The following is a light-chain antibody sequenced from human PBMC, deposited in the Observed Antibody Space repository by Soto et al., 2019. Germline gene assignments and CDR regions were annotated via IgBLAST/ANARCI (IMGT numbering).Light chain of an antibody. Sequence: IQMTRCASTVPASEEDIVTFTCRASQSIGNRLAWYLQKPGKAPKFLIYGASSLQSGVPSRFSGSGSGTEFTLTISSLQPDDFATYYCQQYNTYPPWAFGQGTKVDIK. CDR3: QQYNTYPPWA. CDR1: QSIGNR. J-gene: IGKJ1*01. V-gene: IGKV1-5*01. CDR2: GAS.